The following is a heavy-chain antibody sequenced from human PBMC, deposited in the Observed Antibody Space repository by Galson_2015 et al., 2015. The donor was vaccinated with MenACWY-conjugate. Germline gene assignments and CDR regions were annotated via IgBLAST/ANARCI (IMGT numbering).Heavy chain of an antibody. V-gene: IGHV2-5*02. Sequence: PALVKPTQTLTLTCTFSGFSLSTAGVGVGWIRQPPGKALEWLALIYWDDDKRSSPSLKSRLTITKDTSKNQVVLTMTNMEPVDTATYYRAHGTFDSLTGYYWFDAFDIWGQGTMVTVSS. D-gene: IGHD3-9*01. J-gene: IGHJ3*02. CDR1: GFSLSTAGVG. CDR3: AHGTFDSLTGYYWFDAFDI. CDR2: IYWDDDK.